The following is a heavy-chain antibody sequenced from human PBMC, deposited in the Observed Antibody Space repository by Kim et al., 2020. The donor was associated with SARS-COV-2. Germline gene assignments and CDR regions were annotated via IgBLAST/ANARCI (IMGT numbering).Heavy chain of an antibody. CDR3: ASEEMVGYGMDV. CDR2: IYYSGRT. J-gene: IGHJ6*02. D-gene: IGHD3-10*01. V-gene: IGHV4-59*01. CDR1: GGSIISYC. Sequence: SETLSLTCTVSGGSIISYCWNWIRQSPGKGLEWIGHIYYSGRTNYNPSLKSRVTISEDTSKNQFSLKLSSVTAADTAVYYCASEEMVGYGMDVWGQGTTVTVSS.